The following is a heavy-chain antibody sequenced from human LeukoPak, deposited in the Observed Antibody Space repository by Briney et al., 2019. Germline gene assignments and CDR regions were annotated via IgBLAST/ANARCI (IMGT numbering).Heavy chain of an antibody. D-gene: IGHD6-25*01. J-gene: IGHJ3*02. CDR2: MNPNSGNT. V-gene: IGHV1-8*03. CDR1: GYTFTSYD. Sequence: ASVKVSCKASGYTFTSYDINWVRQATGQGLEWMGWMNPNSGNTGYAQKFLGRVTITRNTSISTAYMELSSLRSEDTAVYYCAIGLAASDAFDIWGQGTMVTVSS. CDR3: AIGLAASDAFDI.